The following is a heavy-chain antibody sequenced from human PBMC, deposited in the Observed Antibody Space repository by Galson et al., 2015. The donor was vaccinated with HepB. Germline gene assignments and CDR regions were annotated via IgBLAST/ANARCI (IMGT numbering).Heavy chain of an antibody. V-gene: IGHV3-48*02. J-gene: IGHJ4*02. Sequence: SLRLSCAASGFIFNDYSMNWVRQAPGKGLEWISYITSSSNAIWYADSVKGRFTISRDNAKNSLYLQMNSLRDEDTAVYYCARDLIWAFDYWGQGTLVTVSS. CDR1: GFIFNDYS. CDR2: ITSSSNAI. CDR3: ARDLIWAFDY. D-gene: IGHD3-10*01.